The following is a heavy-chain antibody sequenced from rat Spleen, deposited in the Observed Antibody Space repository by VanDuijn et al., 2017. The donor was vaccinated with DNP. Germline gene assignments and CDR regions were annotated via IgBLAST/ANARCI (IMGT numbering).Heavy chain of an antibody. V-gene: IGHV5-22*01. CDR1: GVSLSNFG. Sequence: VQLQESGPGLVQPSQILSLTCTVSGVSLSNFGINWVRQPPGKGLEWVAYISYEGSRTYYGDSVKGRSVKGRFTISRDNAKSTLYLQMNSLRSEETATYYCARPYYGYDQLADYFHYWGQGVMVTVSS. D-gene: IGHD1-7*01. CDR2: ISYEGSRT. CDR3: ARPYYGYDQLADYFHY. J-gene: IGHJ2*01.